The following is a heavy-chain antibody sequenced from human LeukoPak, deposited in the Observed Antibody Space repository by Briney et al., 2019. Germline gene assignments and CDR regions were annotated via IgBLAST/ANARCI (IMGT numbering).Heavy chain of an antibody. CDR2: IRSKLYGGTT. J-gene: IGHJ4*02. Sequence: PGGSLRLSCTASGFTFGDFGMSWFRQAPGKGLEWVSLIRSKLYGGTTEYAASVKGRFAISRDDSKSIAYLQMNSLKTEDTAMYYCVRGNTGWPQAYWGQGTLVTVSS. CDR1: GFTFGDFG. CDR3: VRGNTGWPQAY. D-gene: IGHD6-19*01. V-gene: IGHV3-49*03.